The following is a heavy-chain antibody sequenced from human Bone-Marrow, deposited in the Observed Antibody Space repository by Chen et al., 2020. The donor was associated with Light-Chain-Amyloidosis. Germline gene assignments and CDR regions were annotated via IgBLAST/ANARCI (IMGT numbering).Heavy chain of an antibody. CDR1: GFTFDDFA. D-gene: IGHD1-1*01. CDR3: VKSFAPHWYYMDV. V-gene: IGHV3-9*01. CDR2: ISWNSGIM. J-gene: IGHJ6*03. Sequence: EAQLVESGGGLVQPGRSLRLSCAASGFTFDDFAMHWVRQAPGKGLEWVSGISWNSGIMGYAESVRGRFNISRDNAKNSLDLQMNSLRPEDTALYYCVKSFAPHWYYMDVCGKGTSVTVSS.